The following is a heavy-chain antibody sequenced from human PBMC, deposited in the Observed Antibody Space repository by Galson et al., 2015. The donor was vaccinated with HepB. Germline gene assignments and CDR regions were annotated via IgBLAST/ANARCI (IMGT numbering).Heavy chain of an antibody. CDR2: TYYRSKWYN. V-gene: IGHV6-1*01. Sequence: CAISGDSVSSNSAAWNWIRQSPSRGLEWLGRTYYRSKWYNDYAVSVKSRITINPDTSKNQFSLQLNSVTPEDTAVYYCARTGIAAAGKGGWFDPWGRGTLVTVSS. D-gene: IGHD6-13*01. CDR3: ARTGIAAAGKGGWFDP. CDR1: GDSVSSNSAA. J-gene: IGHJ5*02.